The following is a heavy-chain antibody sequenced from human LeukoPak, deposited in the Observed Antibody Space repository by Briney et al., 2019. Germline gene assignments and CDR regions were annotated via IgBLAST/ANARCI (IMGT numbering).Heavy chain of an antibody. CDR1: GDSINSNNYY. J-gene: IGHJ6*02. CDR2: IYHSGST. V-gene: IGHV4-39*07. CDR3: AGSPIGYGMDV. Sequence: SETLSLTCTVSGDSINSNNYYWGWIRQPPGKGLEWIGEIYHSGSTNYIPSLKSRVTISVDKSKNQFSLKLTSVTAADTAVYYCAGSPIGYGMDVWGQGTTVTVSS.